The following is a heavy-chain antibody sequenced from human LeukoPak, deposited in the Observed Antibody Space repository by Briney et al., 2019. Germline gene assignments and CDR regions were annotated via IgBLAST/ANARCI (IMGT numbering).Heavy chain of an antibody. Sequence: PGGSLRLSCAASGFTFSDYYMDWVRQAPGKGLEWVGRIRKKANSYTTEYAASVKGRFTISRDDSKNSLYPQMNGLKTEDTAVYYCARGNRGFDYWGQGTLVTVSS. V-gene: IGHV3-72*01. J-gene: IGHJ4*02. CDR2: IRKKANSYTT. CDR1: GFTFSDYY. D-gene: IGHD7-27*01. CDR3: ARGNRGFDY.